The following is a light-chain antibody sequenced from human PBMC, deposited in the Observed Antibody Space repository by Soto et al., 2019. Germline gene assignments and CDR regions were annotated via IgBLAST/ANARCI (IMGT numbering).Light chain of an antibody. CDR3: QQYDRYPLT. J-gene: IGKJ4*01. CDR2: RAS. Sequence: DIQMTQSPSILSTSVGDRVTITCRASQSVSGWLAWYQQKPGKAPKLLIYRASSLRSGVPSRFSGSASGTEFTLTISGLQPDDFATYYCQQYDRYPLTFGGGTKVEIK. V-gene: IGKV1-5*03. CDR1: QSVSGW.